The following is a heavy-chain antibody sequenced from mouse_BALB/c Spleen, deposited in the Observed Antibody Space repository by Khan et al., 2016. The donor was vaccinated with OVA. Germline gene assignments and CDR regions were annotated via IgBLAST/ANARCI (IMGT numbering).Heavy chain of an antibody. J-gene: IGHJ2*01. V-gene: IGHV1-7*01. CDR1: GYTFTSYW. Sequence: QVQLKESGAELAKPGASVKMSCTASGYTFTSYWMHWIKQRPGQGLEWIGYINPTSGYTDYNQKFKDKATLTADKSSSTAYMQLSSLTSDDSAVYYCAGDRSDYWGQGTALTVSS. CDR3: AGDRSDY. CDR2: INPTSGYT.